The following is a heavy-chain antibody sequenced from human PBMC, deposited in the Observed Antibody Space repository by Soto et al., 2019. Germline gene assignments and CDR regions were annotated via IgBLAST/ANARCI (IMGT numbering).Heavy chain of an antibody. V-gene: IGHV3-30-3*01. CDR3: ATDGTEYFDSSGYEGYFQH. D-gene: IGHD3-22*01. CDR1: GVTFSSYA. Sequence: QVQLVESGGGVVQPGRSLRLSCAASGVTFSSYAMHWVRQPPGKGLEWVAVISYDGSNKYYADSVKGRFTISRDNSKNPLYLQMNSLRAEDTAVYYCATDGTEYFDSSGYEGYFQHWGQGTLVTVSS. J-gene: IGHJ1*01. CDR2: ISYDGSNK.